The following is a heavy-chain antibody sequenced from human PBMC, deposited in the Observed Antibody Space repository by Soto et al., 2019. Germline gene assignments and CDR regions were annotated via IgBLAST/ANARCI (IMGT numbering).Heavy chain of an antibody. D-gene: IGHD2-2*01. CDR1: GYTFTSYY. V-gene: IGHV1-46*03. Sequence: ASVKVSCKASGYTFTSYYMHWVRQAPGQGLEWMGIINPSGGSTSYAQKFQGRVTMTRDTSTSTVYMELSSLRSEDTAVYYCARDPRDIVVVPAARTNYAFDIWGQGTMVTVSS. J-gene: IGHJ3*02. CDR3: ARDPRDIVVVPAARTNYAFDI. CDR2: INPSGGST.